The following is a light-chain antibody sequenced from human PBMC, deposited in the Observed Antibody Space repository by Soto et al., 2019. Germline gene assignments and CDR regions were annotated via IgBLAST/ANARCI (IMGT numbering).Light chain of an antibody. CDR1: QSLSRSY. CDR2: GTS. V-gene: IGKV3-20*01. J-gene: IGKJ4*01. Sequence: EVVLTQSPVALSVSPGERTTLSCRASQSLSRSYMAWYQQRPGQAPRLLIYGTSNRATGIPNRLSGSGSGTDFTLTITRLEPEDVAAYYCRQCGSAPFTFGGGTKVEI. CDR3: RQCGSAPFT.